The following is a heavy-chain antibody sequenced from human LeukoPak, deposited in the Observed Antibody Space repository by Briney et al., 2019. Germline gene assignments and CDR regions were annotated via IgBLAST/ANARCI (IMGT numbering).Heavy chain of an antibody. D-gene: IGHD3-3*01. J-gene: IGHJ4*02. V-gene: IGHV3-7*01. Sequence: GGSLRLSCAASGFTFSSYWMSWVRQAPGKGLEWVANIKQDGSEKYYVDSVKGRFTISRDNAKNSLYLQMNSLRAEDTAVYYCARDSDYDFRSGVSDYWGQGTLVTVSS. CDR3: ARDSDYDFRSGVSDY. CDR1: GFTFSSYW. CDR2: IKQDGSEK.